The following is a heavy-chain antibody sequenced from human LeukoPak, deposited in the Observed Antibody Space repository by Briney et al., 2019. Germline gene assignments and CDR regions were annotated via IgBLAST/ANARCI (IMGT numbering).Heavy chain of an antibody. J-gene: IGHJ4*02. CDR3: VRRGSRSY. D-gene: IGHD3-16*02. Sequence: GGSLRLSCAASGFIFSGYYMSWFRQAPGKGLEWISFISSGANSIYYADSVKGRFTISRDNAKNSLYLQMNSLRVDDTAVYYCVRRGSRSYWGQGTLVTVSS. CDR2: ISSGANSI. CDR1: GFIFSGYY. V-gene: IGHV3-11*01.